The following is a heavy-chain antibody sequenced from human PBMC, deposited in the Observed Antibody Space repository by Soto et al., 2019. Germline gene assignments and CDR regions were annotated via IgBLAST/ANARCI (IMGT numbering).Heavy chain of an antibody. D-gene: IGHD3-22*01. J-gene: IGHJ4*02. Sequence: PSETLSLTCTVSGGSISSGGYYWSWIRQHPGKGLEWIGYIYYSGSTYYNPSLKSRVTIPVDTSKNQFSLKLSSVTAADTAVYYCARWNDSSGYYYWWGQGTLVTVSS. CDR2: IYYSGST. CDR1: GGSISSGGYY. CDR3: ARWNDSSGYYYW. V-gene: IGHV4-31*03.